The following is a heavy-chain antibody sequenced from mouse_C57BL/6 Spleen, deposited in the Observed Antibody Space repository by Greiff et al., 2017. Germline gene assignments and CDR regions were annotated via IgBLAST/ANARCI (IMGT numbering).Heavy chain of an antibody. J-gene: IGHJ4*01. Sequence: EVQRVESGPELVKPGASVKISCKASGYTFTDYTMDWVKQSHGKSLEWIGDINPNNGGTIYNQKFKGKATLTVDKSSSTAYMELRSLTSEDTAVYYCARDPGDGSMDYWGQGTSVTVSS. CDR1: GYTFTDYT. CDR3: ARDPGDGSMDY. CDR2: INPNNGGT. D-gene: IGHD3-3*01. V-gene: IGHV1-18*01.